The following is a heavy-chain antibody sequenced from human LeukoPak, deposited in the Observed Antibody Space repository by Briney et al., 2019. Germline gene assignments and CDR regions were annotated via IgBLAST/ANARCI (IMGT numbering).Heavy chain of an antibody. D-gene: IGHD6-19*01. V-gene: IGHV4-39*01. Sequence: PSETLSLTCTVSGASISSTTYYWGWIRQPPRKGLEWIASIYYSGSTYYNPSLKSRVTISVGTSKNQFSLKLSSVTAADTAVYYCARHKYSSGWPPEGAFDIWGQGTMVTVSS. J-gene: IGHJ3*02. CDR3: ARHKYSSGWPPEGAFDI. CDR2: IYYSGST. CDR1: GASISSTTYY.